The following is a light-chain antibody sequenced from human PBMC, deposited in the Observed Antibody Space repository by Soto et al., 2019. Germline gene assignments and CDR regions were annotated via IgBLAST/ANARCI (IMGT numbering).Light chain of an antibody. J-gene: IGLJ1*01. Sequence: QAARTQPASVGGARGQSISIACTRTRSDVVGYKHVSWHQQHPGRVPRLIIFDVSSRPSGVSHRFSGSKSGDTASLTISGLQAGDEADYYCSSYTSVNLYVFGTGTKVPVL. V-gene: IGLV2-14*03. CDR3: SSYTSVNLYV. CDR2: DVS. CDR1: RSDVVGYKH.